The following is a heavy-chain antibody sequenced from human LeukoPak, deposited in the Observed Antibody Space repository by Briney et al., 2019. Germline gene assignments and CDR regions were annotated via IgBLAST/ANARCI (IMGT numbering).Heavy chain of an antibody. CDR2: ISGSAGET. J-gene: IGHJ4*02. CDR1: GFTFSSNA. D-gene: IGHD5-12*01. V-gene: IGHV3-23*01. CDR3: AKDPTYYSGSYFDS. Sequence: GGSLRLSCAASGFTFSSNAMNWVRQAPAKGLELVSTISGSAGETYYADSLKGRFTISRDNSKNTLYLQMNNLRAEDTAVYYCAKDPTYYSGSYFDSWGQGTLVTVSS.